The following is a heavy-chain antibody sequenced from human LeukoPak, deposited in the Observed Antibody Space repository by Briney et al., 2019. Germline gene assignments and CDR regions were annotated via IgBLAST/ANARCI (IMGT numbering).Heavy chain of an antibody. CDR1: GYTFTGYY. V-gene: IGHV1-2*02. D-gene: IGHD3-9*01. Sequence: ASVKVSCTASGYTFTGYYMHWVRQAPGQRLEWMGWINPNSGDTNYAQKFQGRVTMTRDTSISTAYMELSRLRSDDTAVYYCARDHRYVDWLFDYWGQGTLVTVSS. J-gene: IGHJ4*02. CDR2: INPNSGDT. CDR3: ARDHRYVDWLFDY.